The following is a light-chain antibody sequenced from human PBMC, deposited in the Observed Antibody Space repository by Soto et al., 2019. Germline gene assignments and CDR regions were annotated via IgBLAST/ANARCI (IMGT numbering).Light chain of an antibody. CDR3: QQSYSTPPLS. CDR1: QSITRY. CDR2: SAS. Sequence: DIQVTQSPSSLSASVGDRVTITCRTSQSITRYLNWYQQKPGKAPKLLIYSASTLQSGVPSRFSGSGSGTVFTTTISSLQPEDFATYYCQQSYSTPPLSFGGGTKVEIK. J-gene: IGKJ4*01. V-gene: IGKV1-39*01.